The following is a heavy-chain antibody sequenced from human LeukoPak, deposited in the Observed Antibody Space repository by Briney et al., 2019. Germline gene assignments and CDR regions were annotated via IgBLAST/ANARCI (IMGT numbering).Heavy chain of an antibody. CDR2: SSSSGSTI. CDR3: AKDFVVVPGNVNYFDY. CDR1: GFTFSSYE. V-gene: IGHV3-48*03. J-gene: IGHJ4*02. D-gene: IGHD2-21*02. Sequence: GGSLRLSCAASGFTFSSYEMNWVRQAPGKGLEWVSYSSSSGSTIYYADSVKGRFTVSRDNSKNTLYVQMKSLRAEDTAVYYCAKDFVVVPGNVNYFDYWGQGTLVTVSS.